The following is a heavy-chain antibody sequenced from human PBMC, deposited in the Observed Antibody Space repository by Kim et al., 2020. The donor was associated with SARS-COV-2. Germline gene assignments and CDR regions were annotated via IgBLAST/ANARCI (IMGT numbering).Heavy chain of an antibody. CDR2: INHSGST. CDR1: GGSFSGYY. V-gene: IGHV4-34*01. D-gene: IGHD3-10*01. J-gene: IGHJ1*01. Sequence: SETLSLTCAVYGGSFSGYYWSWIRQPPGKGLEWIGEINHSGSTNYNPSLKSRVTISVDTSKNQFSLKLSSVTAADTVVYYCARVVLLKYFQHWGQGTLVTVSS. CDR3: ARVVLLKYFQH.